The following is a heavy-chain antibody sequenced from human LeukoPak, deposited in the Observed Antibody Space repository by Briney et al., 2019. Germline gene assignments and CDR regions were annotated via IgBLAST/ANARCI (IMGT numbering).Heavy chain of an antibody. Sequence: ASVKVSCKASGYTFTGYYMHWVRQAPGQGLEWMGRINPNRGGTNYAQKFQGRVTMTRDTSISTAYMELSRLRSDDTAVYYCAREQPWYYYDSSGYYYPPDYWGQGTLVTVS. CDR2: INPNRGGT. V-gene: IGHV1-2*06. CDR1: GYTFTGYY. D-gene: IGHD3-22*01. CDR3: AREQPWYYYDSSGYYYPPDY. J-gene: IGHJ4*02.